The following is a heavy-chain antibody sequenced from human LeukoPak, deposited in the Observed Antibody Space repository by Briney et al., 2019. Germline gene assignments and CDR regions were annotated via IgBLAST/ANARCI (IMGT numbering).Heavy chain of an antibody. CDR3: ARDPYYGSGSNYYYYYYMDV. CDR1: GYTFTGYY. CDR2: INPNSGGT. V-gene: IGHV1-2*02. D-gene: IGHD3-10*01. J-gene: IGHJ6*03. Sequence: ASVKVSCKASGYTFTGYYMHWVRQAPGQGLEWMGWINPNSGGTNYAQKFQGRVTMTRDTSISTAYMELSRLRSDDTAVYYCARDPYYGSGSNYYYYYYMDVWGKGTTVTVSS.